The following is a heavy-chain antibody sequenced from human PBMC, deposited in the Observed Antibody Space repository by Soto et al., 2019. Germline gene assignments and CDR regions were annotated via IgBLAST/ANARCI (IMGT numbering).Heavy chain of an antibody. J-gene: IGHJ6*03. CDR3: ARFGVANNYYYYMDV. CDR1: GFTFSTYG. V-gene: IGHV3-33*01. D-gene: IGHD3-3*01. CDR2: IWYDGSNK. Sequence: GGSLRLSCAASGFTFSTYGMHWVRQAPGKGLEWVAVIWYDGSNKYYADSVNGRFTISRDNSKNTLYLQMNSLRAEDTAVYYCARFGVANNYYYYMDVWGKGTTVTVSS.